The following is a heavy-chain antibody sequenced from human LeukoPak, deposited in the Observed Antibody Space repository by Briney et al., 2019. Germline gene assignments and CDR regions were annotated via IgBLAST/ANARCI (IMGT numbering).Heavy chain of an antibody. D-gene: IGHD3-10*01. CDR3: ARGVAEVLWFGELLYPGNWFDP. J-gene: IGHJ5*02. Sequence: SETLSLICTVSGGSVSSGSYYWSWIRQPPGKGLEWIGYIYYSGSTNYNPSLKSRVTISVDTSKNQFSLKLSSVTAADTAVYYCARGVAEVLWFGELLYPGNWFDPWGQGTLVTVSS. V-gene: IGHV4-61*01. CDR2: IYYSGST. CDR1: GGSVSSGSYY.